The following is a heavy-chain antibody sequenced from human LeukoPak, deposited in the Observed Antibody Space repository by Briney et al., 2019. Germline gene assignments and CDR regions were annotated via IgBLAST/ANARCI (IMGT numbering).Heavy chain of an antibody. CDR2: IIPIFGTA. J-gene: IGHJ3*02. CDR3: ARGGDSDAFDI. D-gene: IGHD2-21*02. CDR1: GGTFSSYA. V-gene: IGHV1-69*06. Sequence: SVKVSCKASGGTFSSYAISWVRQAPGQGLEWMGGIIPIFGTANYAQKFQGRVTITADKSTSTACMELSSLRSEDTAVYYCARGGDSDAFDIWGQGTMVTVSS.